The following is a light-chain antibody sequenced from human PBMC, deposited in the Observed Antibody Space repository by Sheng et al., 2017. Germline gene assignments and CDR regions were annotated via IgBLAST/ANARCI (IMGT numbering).Light chain of an antibody. Sequence: DIQMTQSPSSLSASVGDRVTITCRASQSISSYLNWYQQKPGKAPKLLIYAASSLQSGVPSRFSGSGSGTDFTLTISSLQPEDFATYYCQQSYSTLEYTFRPGDQAGDQT. CDR1: QSISSY. J-gene: IGKJ2*01. V-gene: IGKV1-39*01. CDR2: AAS. CDR3: QQSYSTLEYT.